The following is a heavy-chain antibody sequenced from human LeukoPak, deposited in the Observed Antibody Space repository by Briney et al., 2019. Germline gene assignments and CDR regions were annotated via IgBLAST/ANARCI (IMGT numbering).Heavy chain of an antibody. Sequence: SETLSLTCTVSGGSISIYYWSWIRQPAGNGLEWIGRTYTSGSTNYNPSLKSRVTMSVDTSKNQFSLKLSSVTAADTAVYYCARVEGYGSGSFDYWGQGTLVTVSS. CDR3: ARVEGYGSGSFDY. V-gene: IGHV4-4*07. CDR2: TYTSGST. D-gene: IGHD3-10*01. CDR1: GGSISIYY. J-gene: IGHJ4*02.